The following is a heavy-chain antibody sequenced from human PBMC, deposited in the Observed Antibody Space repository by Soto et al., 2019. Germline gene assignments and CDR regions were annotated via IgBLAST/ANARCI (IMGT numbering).Heavy chain of an antibody. V-gene: IGHV2-5*02. CDR2: IYWDDDK. D-gene: IGHD2-15*01. J-gene: IGHJ6*03. CDR3: AHSPTPVADNLYYYYYYMDV. Sequence: GSGPTLVNPTQTLTLTCTFSGFSLSTSGVGVGWIRQPPGKALEWLALIYWDDDKRYSPSLKSRLTITKDTSKNQVVLTMTNMDPVDTATYYCAHSPTPVADNLYYYYYYMDVWGKGTTVTVSS. CDR1: GFSLSTSGVG.